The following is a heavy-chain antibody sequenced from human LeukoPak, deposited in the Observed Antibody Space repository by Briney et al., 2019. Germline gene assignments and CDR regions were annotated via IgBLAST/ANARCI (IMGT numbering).Heavy chain of an antibody. CDR3: ARQAYDTGYDAFDI. V-gene: IGHV4-4*07. J-gene: IGHJ3*02. D-gene: IGHD3-22*01. CDR1: GGSISDYY. Sequence: SETLSLTCTVSGGSISDYYWSWLRQPAGKGLEWIGRIYSSGSTNYNPSLKSRVTMSVATSKNQFSLKLSSVTAADTAVYYCARQAYDTGYDAFDIWGRGTMVTVSS. CDR2: IYSSGST.